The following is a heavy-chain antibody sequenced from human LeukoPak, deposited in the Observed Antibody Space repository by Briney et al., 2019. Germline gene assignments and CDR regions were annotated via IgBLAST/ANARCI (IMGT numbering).Heavy chain of an antibody. CDR2: IYSGGST. D-gene: IGHD4-23*01. J-gene: IGHJ3*02. CDR1: GFTVSSNY. V-gene: IGHV3-53*01. CDR3: ASPTVVTPEAFDI. Sequence: GGSLRLSCAASGFTVSSNYMSCARQAPGKGLEWVSVIYSGGSTYYADSVKGRFTISRDNSKNTLYLQMNSLRAEDTAVYYCASPTVVTPEAFDIWGQGTMVTVSS.